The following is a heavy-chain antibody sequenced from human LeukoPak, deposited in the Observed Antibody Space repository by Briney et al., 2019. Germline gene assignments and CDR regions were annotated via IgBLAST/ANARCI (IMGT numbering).Heavy chain of an antibody. D-gene: IGHD1-7*01. CDR3: ARLAGTTDGNWFDP. CDR1: GCSFTHYY. V-gene: IGHV5-51*01. J-gene: IGHJ5*02. CDR2: IYPGDSET. Sequence: GESLKISWKGSGCSFTHYYIAWVRQMPGKGLEGMGIIYPGDSETRYRPSFHAQVTFSAHKSITTAYLQWISLKASDTAIYYCARLAGTTDGNWFDPWGQGTLVTVSS.